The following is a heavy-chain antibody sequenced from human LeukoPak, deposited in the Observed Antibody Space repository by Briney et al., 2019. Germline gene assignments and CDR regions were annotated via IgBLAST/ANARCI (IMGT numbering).Heavy chain of an antibody. CDR2: ISGSGGST. J-gene: IGHJ4*02. CDR3: AKDRRGGDLFDY. CDR1: GFTFSSYG. Sequence: GSLRLSCAASGFTFSSYGMSWARQAPGKGLEWVSAISGSGGSTYYADSVKGRFTISRDNSKNTLYLQMNSLRAEDTAVYYCAKDRRGGDLFDYWGQGTLVTVSS. D-gene: IGHD2-21*02. V-gene: IGHV3-23*01.